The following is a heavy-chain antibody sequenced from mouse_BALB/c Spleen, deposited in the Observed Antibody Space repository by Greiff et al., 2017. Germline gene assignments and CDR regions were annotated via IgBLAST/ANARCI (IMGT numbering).Heavy chain of an antibody. Sequence: QVQLKESGPGLVAPSQSLSITCTVSGFSLTSYGVHWVRQPPGKGLEWLGVIWAGGSTNYNSALMSRLSISKDNSKSQVFFKMNSLQANDTAIYYCARNEAVYAMDYWGQGTSVTVSS. J-gene: IGHJ4*01. CDR1: GFSLTSYG. CDR3: ARNEAVYAMDY. V-gene: IGHV2-9*02. CDR2: IWAGGST.